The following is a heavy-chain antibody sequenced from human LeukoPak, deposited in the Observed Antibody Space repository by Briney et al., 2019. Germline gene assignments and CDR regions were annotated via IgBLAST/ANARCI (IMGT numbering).Heavy chain of an antibody. D-gene: IGHD6-13*01. CDR2: ISGSGGST. V-gene: IGHV3-23*01. Sequence: PGGSLRLSCAASGFTFSSYAMSWVRQAPGKGLEWVSAISGSGGSTYYADSVKGRFTISRDNSKNTLYLQMNSLRAEDTAVHYCAKVYSSSWTLTDWGQGTLVTVSS. CDR3: AKVYSSSWTLTD. J-gene: IGHJ4*02. CDR1: GFTFSSYA.